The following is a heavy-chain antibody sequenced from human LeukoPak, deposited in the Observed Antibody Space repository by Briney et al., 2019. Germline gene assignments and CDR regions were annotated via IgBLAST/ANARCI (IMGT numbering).Heavy chain of an antibody. CDR2: ISDSGGST. CDR1: GFTFSSYG. J-gene: IGHJ4*02. Sequence: GGSLRLSCAASGFTFSSYGMSWVRQVPGKGLEWVSGISDSGGSTYYADSVKGRFTISRDNSKNTLFLQINSLRAEDTALYYYAKDLWTSPSGQDYWGQGTLVTVSS. V-gene: IGHV3-23*01. CDR3: AKDLWTSPSGQDY. D-gene: IGHD2-21*01.